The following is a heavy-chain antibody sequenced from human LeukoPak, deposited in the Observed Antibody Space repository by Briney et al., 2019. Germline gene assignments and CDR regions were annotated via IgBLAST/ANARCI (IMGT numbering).Heavy chain of an antibody. Sequence: GASVKVSCKASGYTFTGYYMHWVRQAPGQGLEWMGWINPNSGGTNYAQKFQGRVTMTRDTSISTAYMELSRLRSDDTAVYYCARGQGVTMIVVVFGYWGQGTLVTVSS. CDR2: INPNSGGT. CDR1: GYTFTGYY. CDR3: ARGQGVTMIVVVFGY. D-gene: IGHD3-22*01. V-gene: IGHV1-2*02. J-gene: IGHJ4*02.